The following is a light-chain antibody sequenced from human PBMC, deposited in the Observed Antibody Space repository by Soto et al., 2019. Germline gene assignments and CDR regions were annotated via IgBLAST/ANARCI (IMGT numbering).Light chain of an antibody. Sequence: QSVPTQPASVTGSPAQSITISCTGTSSDAGGYNSVSWFQQHPSKAPKLIIYEVSHRPSGVSIRFSGSKSGNTASLTISGLQAEDEADYYCNSYRHSTTLVFGTGTKVTVL. CDR3: NSYRHSTTLV. CDR2: EVS. V-gene: IGLV2-14*01. CDR1: SSDAGGYNS. J-gene: IGLJ1*01.